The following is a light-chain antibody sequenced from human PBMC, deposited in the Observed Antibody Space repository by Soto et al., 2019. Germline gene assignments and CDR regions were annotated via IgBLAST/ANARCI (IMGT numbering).Light chain of an antibody. CDR3: HQYYSWPRGT. J-gene: IGKJ1*01. CDR2: FAS. Sequence: EIVMTQSPATLSVSPGERATLSCRASQNIITNLAWYQQKPGQAPRLLIFFASTRVTGIPARFSGSGSGTEFTLTISSLQSEDFAVYYCHQYYSWPRGTFGQGTKVDI. CDR1: QNIITN. V-gene: IGKV3-15*01.